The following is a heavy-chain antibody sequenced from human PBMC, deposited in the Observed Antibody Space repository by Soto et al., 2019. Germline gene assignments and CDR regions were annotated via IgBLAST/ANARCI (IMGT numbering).Heavy chain of an antibody. J-gene: IGHJ6*02. CDR2: IYYSGST. D-gene: IGHD6-6*01. Sequence: QVQLQESGPGLVKPSQTLSLTCTVSGGSISSGGYYWSWIRQHPGKGLEWIGYIYYSGSTYYNPSLKSRVTISVDTSKNQFSLKLSSVTAADTAVYYCARGIAARPYYYYGMDVWGQGTTVTVSS. CDR1: GGSISSGGYY. V-gene: IGHV4-31*03. CDR3: ARGIAARPYYYYGMDV.